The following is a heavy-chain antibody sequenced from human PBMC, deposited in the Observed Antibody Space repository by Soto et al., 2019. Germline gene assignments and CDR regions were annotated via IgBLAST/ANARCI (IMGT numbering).Heavy chain of an antibody. D-gene: IGHD6-13*01. Sequence: EVQLLESGGGLVQPGGSLRLSCAASGFTFSSYAMSWVRQAPGKGLEWGSAISGSGGSTYYADSVKGRFTISRDNSKNTLYLQMNSLRAEDTAVYYCAKDFRWIDVAYSSSWQRNYWGQGTLVTVSS. CDR1: GFTFSSYA. J-gene: IGHJ4*02. CDR3: AKDFRWIDVAYSSSWQRNY. V-gene: IGHV3-23*01. CDR2: ISGSGGST.